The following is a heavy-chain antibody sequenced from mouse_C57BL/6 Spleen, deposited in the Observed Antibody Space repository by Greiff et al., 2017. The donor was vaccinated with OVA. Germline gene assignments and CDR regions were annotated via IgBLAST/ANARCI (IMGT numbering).Heavy chain of an antibody. D-gene: IGHD2-3*01. CDR1: GFTFSDYG. CDR3: ARLYDYGAMDY. Sequence: DVHLVESGGGLVKPGGSLKLSCAASGFTFSDYGMHWVRQAPEKGLEWVAYISSGSSTIYYADTVKGRFTISRDNAKNTLFLQMTSLRSEDTAMYYCARLYDYGAMDYWGQGTSVTVSS. CDR2: ISSGSSTI. J-gene: IGHJ4*01. V-gene: IGHV5-17*01.